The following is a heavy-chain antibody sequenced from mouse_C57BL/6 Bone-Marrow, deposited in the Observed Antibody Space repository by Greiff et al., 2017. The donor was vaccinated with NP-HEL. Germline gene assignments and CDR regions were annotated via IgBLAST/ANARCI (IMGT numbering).Heavy chain of an antibody. Sequence: LQESGAELVRPGASVTLSCKASGYTFTDYEMHWVKQTPVHGLEWIGAIDPDTGGTAYNQKFKGKAILTADKSSSTAYMSLRSLTSEDSAVYYCTRLLWDAMDYWGQGTSVTVSS. D-gene: IGHD2-1*01. J-gene: IGHJ4*01. V-gene: IGHV1-15*01. CDR2: IDPDTGGT. CDR3: TRLLWDAMDY. CDR1: GYTFTDYE.